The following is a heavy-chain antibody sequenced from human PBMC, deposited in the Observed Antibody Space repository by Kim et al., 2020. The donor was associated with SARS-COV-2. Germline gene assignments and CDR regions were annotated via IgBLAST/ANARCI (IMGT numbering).Heavy chain of an antibody. D-gene: IGHD3-16*01. Sequence: YYADSVKGRFTISRDKSRSTLYLQMSSLRADDTAVYYCAKDTGGSRLFDYWGQGTLVTVSS. V-gene: IGHV3-23*01. CDR3: AKDTGGSRLFDY. J-gene: IGHJ4*02.